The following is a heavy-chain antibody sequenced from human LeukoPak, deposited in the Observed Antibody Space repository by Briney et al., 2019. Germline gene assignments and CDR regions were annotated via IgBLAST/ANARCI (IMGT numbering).Heavy chain of an antibody. V-gene: IGHV4-34*01. J-gene: IGHJ4*02. CDR2: INHSGST. CDR3: ARLSGAALD. Sequence: SETLSLTCAVYGGSFSGYYWSWIRQPPGKGLDWIGEINHSGSTNYNPSLKSRVTISVDTSKNQFSLKLSTVTAADTAVYYCARLSGAALDRGQGTLVTVSS. D-gene: IGHD6-25*01. CDR1: GGSFSGYY.